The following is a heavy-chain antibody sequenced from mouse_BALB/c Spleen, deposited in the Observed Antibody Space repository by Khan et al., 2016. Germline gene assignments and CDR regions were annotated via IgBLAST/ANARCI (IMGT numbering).Heavy chain of an antibody. CDR1: GYTFTTAG. D-gene: IGHD2-1*01. CDR2: INTHSGVP. J-gene: IGHJ2*01. Sequence: QIQLVQSGPELKKPGETVRISCKASGYTFTTAGMQWVQKMPGKGLKWIGWINTHSGVPKYAENFKGRFAFSLETSASPAYLQIRNLKNEDTATYFCARTLGNYGCFAYWGQGTTLTVSS. CDR3: ARTLGNYGCFAY. V-gene: IGHV9-4*02.